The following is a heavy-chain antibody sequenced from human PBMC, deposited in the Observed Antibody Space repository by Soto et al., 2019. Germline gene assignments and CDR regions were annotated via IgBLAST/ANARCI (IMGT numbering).Heavy chain of an antibody. J-gene: IGHJ6*02. CDR3: ARDVRAARPIYYYYGMDV. Sequence: ASVKVSCKPSGGTFTNYAFSWVRQAPGQGLEWMGWISAYNGNTNYAQKLQGRVTMTTDTSTSTAYMELRSLRSDDTAVYYCARDVRAARPIYYYYGMDVWGQGTTVTVSS. D-gene: IGHD6-6*01. V-gene: IGHV1-18*01. CDR2: ISAYNGNT. CDR1: GGTFTNYA.